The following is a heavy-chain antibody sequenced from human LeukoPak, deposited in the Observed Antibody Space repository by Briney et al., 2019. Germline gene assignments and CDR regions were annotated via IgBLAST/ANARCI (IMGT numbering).Heavy chain of an antibody. V-gene: IGHV3-23*01. J-gene: IGHJ5*02. CDR2: ISGSGGST. CDR3: APARLLNWFDP. D-gene: IGHD3-10*01. Sequence: GGSLRLSCAASGFTFSSYAMSWVRQAPGKGLEWVSAISGSGGSTYYADSVKGRSTISRDNSKNTLYLQMNSLRAEDTAVYYCAPARLLNWFDPWGQGTLVTVSS. CDR1: GFTFSSYA.